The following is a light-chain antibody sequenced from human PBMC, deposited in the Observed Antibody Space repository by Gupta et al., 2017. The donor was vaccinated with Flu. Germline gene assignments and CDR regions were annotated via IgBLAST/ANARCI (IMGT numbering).Light chain of an antibody. J-gene: IGKJ4*01. CDR2: DAS. CDR1: QDISNY. CDR3: QQYDNLPPLT. V-gene: IGKV1-33*01. Sequence: DIQMTQSPSSLSASVGDRVTITCQASQDISNYLNWYQQKPGKAPKLLIYDASNLETGVPSRFSGSGSGTDFTFTISSRQQEDIATYYCQQYDNLPPLTFGGGTXVEIK.